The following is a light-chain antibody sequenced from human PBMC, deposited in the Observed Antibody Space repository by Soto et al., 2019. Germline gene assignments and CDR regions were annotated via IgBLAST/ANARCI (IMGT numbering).Light chain of an antibody. Sequence: QSALTQPASVSGSPGQSITISCTGTNSDVGSYNLVSWYQQHPGKAPKLMIYEVNKRPSGVSNRFSGSKSGNTASLTISGLQAEDEADYHCCSYAGSNTFEVVFGGGTKVTVL. CDR2: EVN. CDR3: CSYAGSNTFEVV. V-gene: IGLV2-23*02. J-gene: IGLJ2*01. CDR1: NSDVGSYNL.